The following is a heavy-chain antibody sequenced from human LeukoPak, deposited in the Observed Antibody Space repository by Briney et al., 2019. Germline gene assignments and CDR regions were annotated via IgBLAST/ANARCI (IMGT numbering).Heavy chain of an antibody. V-gene: IGHV4-59*11. CDR3: ASALAYGDYLAY. Sequence: SETLSLTCTVSGGSISSHYWSWIRQPPGKGLEWIGYIYYSGSTNYNPSLKSRVTISVDTSKNQFPLKLSSVTAADTAVYYCASALAYGDYLAYWGQGTLVTVSS. CDR2: IYYSGST. CDR1: GGSISSHY. D-gene: IGHD4-17*01. J-gene: IGHJ4*02.